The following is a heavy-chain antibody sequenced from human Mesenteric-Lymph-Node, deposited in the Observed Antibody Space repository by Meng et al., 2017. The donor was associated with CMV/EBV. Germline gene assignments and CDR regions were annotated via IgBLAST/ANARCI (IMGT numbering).Heavy chain of an antibody. V-gene: IGHV4-61*08. J-gene: IGHJ5*02. D-gene: IGHD3-10*01. CDR1: SGGYY. CDR3: AREGSSVIRGIDRHEEFDP. CDR2: IHYSGSN. Sequence: SGGYYWTWSRQPPGKGLEWIGYIHYSGSNNYNPSLKSRVTISIDTSKNQFSLRLSSVTAADTAVYYCAREGSSVIRGIDRHEEFDPWGQGTLVTVSS.